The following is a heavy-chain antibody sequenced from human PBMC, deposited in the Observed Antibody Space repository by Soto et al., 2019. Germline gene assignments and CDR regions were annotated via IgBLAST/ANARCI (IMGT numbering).Heavy chain of an antibody. CDR2: IWYDGSHK. V-gene: IGHV3-33*01. Sequence: QVQLVESGGGVVQPGTSLRLSCAASGFTFSTYGMHWVRQAPGKGLEWVAVIWYDGSHKYYTGSVKGRFTISRDNSKNTLYLQMNSLRAEDTAVYYCARSCTGGTCYYYGMDVWGQGTTVTVSS. J-gene: IGHJ6*02. CDR1: GFTFSTYG. D-gene: IGHD2-8*02. CDR3: ARSCTGGTCYYYGMDV.